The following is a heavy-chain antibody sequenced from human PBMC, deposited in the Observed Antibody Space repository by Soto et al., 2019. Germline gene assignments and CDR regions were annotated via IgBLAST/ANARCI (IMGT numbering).Heavy chain of an antibody. D-gene: IGHD3-22*01. CDR3: ARDTPYYYDSSGHNDY. V-gene: IGHV3-33*01. J-gene: IGHJ4*02. CDR2: IWYDGSNK. Sequence: QVQLVESGGGVVQPGRSLRLSCAASGFTFSSYGMHWVRQAPGKGLEWVAVIWYDGSNKYYADSVKGRFTISRDNSKNTLYLQMNRLRAEDTAVYYCARDTPYYYDSSGHNDYWGQGTLVTVSS. CDR1: GFTFSSYG.